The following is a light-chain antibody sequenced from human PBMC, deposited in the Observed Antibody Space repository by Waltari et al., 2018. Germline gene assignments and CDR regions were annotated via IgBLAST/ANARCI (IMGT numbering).Light chain of an antibody. CDR1: QNITNY. CDR2: DAS. J-gene: IGKJ5*01. CDR3: QQRTYWPPAMT. V-gene: IGKV3-11*01. Sequence: IVLTQSPATLSLSPGERATLSCSASQNITNYLAWYQQRQGQAPRLLVYDASKRATGIPARFSGSGSGTDFTLSISSLEPEDVAVYDGQQRTYWPPAMTFGQGTRLEIK.